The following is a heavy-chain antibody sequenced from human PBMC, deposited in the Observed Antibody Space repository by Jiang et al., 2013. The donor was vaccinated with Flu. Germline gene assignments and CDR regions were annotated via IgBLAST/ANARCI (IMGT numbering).Heavy chain of an antibody. CDR3: ARRGDYDILTGYYHKEAHFDY. Sequence: CTVSGGSISSSSYYWGWIRQPPGKGLEWIGSIYYSGSTYYNPSLKSRVTISVDTSKNQFSLKLSSVTATDTAVYYCARRGDYDILTGYYHKEAHFDYWGQGTLVTVSS. CDR1: GGSISSSSYY. CDR2: IYYSGST. D-gene: IGHD3-9*01. J-gene: IGHJ4*02. V-gene: IGHV4-39*01.